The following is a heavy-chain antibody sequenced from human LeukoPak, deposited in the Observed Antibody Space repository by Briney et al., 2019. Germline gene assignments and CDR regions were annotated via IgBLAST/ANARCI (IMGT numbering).Heavy chain of an antibody. CDR3: SRDLGPLQYQLLIS. Sequence: GASVKVSCKASGYTFTGYYMHWVRQAPGQGLEWMGWINPNSGGTNYAQKFQGRVTMTRDTSISTAYMELSRLRFDDTAVYYCSRDLGPLQYQLLISWGQGTLVTVSS. D-gene: IGHD2-2*01. CDR1: GYTFTGYY. V-gene: IGHV1-2*02. CDR2: INPNSGGT. J-gene: IGHJ5*02.